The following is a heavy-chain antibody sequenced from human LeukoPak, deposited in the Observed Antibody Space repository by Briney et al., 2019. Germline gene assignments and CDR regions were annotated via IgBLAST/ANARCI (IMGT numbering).Heavy chain of an antibody. CDR3: AKDESIAAAGNFDY. D-gene: IGHD6-13*01. CDR2: ISWNSGSI. CDR1: GFTFDDYA. J-gene: IGHJ4*02. V-gene: IGHV3-9*01. Sequence: PGRSLRLSCAASGFTFDDYAMHWVRQAPGKGLEWVSGISWNSGSIGYADSVKGRFTISRDNAKNSLYLQMNSLRAEDTALYYCAKDESIAAAGNFDYWGQGTLVTVSS.